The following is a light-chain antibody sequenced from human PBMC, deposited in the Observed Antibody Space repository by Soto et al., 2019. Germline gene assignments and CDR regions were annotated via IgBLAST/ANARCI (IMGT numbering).Light chain of an antibody. Sequence: DVVLTQTPLSSAVTLGQPASISCRSSQSLEARDGNTYLNWLHQRPGQPPRLLIYKVSNRLSGVPDRFIGSGAGTDFTLQITRVEAEDVGIYACMQATRLRAFGQGTRLEIK. CDR3: MQATRLRA. J-gene: IGKJ5*01. CDR1: QSLEARDGNTY. CDR2: KVS. V-gene: IGKV2-24*01.